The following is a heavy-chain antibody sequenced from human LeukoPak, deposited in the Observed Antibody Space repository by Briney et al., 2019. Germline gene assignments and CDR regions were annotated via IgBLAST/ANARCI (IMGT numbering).Heavy chain of an antibody. CDR2: MHISGTT. J-gene: IGHJ2*01. CDR1: GGSISSGTYY. D-gene: IGHD2-2*01. Sequence: SETLSLTCTVSGGSISSGTYYWSWIRQPAGKGLEWIGRMHISGTTSYNPSLKSRVTISVDTSKSQFSLKLSSVTAADTAVYFCARGGTSWPDWYFYLWGRGALVTVSS. V-gene: IGHV4-61*02. CDR3: ARGGTSWPDWYFYL.